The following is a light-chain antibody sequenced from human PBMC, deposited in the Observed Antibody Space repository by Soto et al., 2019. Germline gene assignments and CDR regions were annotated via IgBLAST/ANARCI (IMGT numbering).Light chain of an antibody. CDR1: NIEIKS. CDR3: QVWATTNPMI. CDR2: DDG. J-gene: IGLJ2*01. Sequence: EMTQPPSVSVAPGQTARITCGGINIEIKSVHWYQPKPGQAPVLVVYDDGDRTTGIPERFSGSKSGNTATLTTSRVEAGDEPDYYCQVWATTNPMIFGGGSKVTVL. V-gene: IGLV3-21*02.